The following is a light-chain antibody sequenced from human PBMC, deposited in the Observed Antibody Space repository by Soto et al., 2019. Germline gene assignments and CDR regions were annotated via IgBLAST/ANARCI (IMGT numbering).Light chain of an antibody. CDR3: HQYDSYHLT. Sequence: DIQMTQSPSTLAASVGDRVTITCRASQSIGSWLAWQQKEPGKAPKLLIYKASSLESGVTSRFNGSGSGTEFTLAISSLKPDDSTTYYCHQYDSYHLTGGGGTKAEIK. V-gene: IGKV1-5*03. CDR2: KAS. CDR1: QSIGSW. J-gene: IGKJ4*01.